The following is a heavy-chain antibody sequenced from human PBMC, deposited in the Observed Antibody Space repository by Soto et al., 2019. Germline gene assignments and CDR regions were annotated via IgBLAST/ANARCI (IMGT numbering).Heavy chain of an antibody. CDR2: TSGSGGST. CDR1: GFTFSNSA. D-gene: IGHD2-2*01. CDR3: AKANSFYFGTTSCYAYYFDY. J-gene: IGHJ4*02. Sequence: EVQLLESGGGLVQPGGSLRLSCAASGFTFSNSAMSWLRQAPGKGLEWVSSTSGSGGSTYYADSVKGRFTISRDNSKNTLYLQMNSLRVEDTAVYYCAKANSFYFGTTSCYAYYFDYWRQGTLVTVSS. V-gene: IGHV3-23*01.